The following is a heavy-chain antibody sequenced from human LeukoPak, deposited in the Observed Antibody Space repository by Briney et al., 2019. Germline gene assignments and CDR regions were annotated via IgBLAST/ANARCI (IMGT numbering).Heavy chain of an antibody. D-gene: IGHD4-11*01. Sequence: GGSLRLSCAASGFTFSSYAMDWVRQAPGKGLEWVSAVSGSADNTYYADSVKGRFTISRDNSKNTLYLHMNSLRAEDTAVYYCAKNTVSTTDYYDYYGMDVWGQGTTVTVSS. CDR1: GFTFSSYA. CDR2: VSGSADNT. J-gene: IGHJ6*02. CDR3: AKNTVSTTDYYDYYGMDV. V-gene: IGHV3-23*01.